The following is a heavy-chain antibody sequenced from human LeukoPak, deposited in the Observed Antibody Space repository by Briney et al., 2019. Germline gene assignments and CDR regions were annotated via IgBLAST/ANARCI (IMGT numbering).Heavy chain of an antibody. CDR3: ARGLSSTSLETPGYYYYMDV. J-gene: IGHJ6*03. CDR2: ISAYNGNT. V-gene: IGHV1-18*01. CDR1: GYTFTSYG. D-gene: IGHD2-2*01. Sequence: GASVKVSCKASGYTFTSYGISWVRQAPGQGLEWMGWISAYNGNTNYAQKLQGRVTMTTDTSTSIAYMELRSLRSDDTAVYYCARGLSSTSLETPGYYYYMDVWGKGTTVTVSS.